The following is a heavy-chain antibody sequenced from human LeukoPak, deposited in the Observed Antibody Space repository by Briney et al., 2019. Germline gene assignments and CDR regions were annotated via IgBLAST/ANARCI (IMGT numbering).Heavy chain of an antibody. D-gene: IGHD2-15*01. Sequence: ASVKVSCKASGYTFTSSGISWVRQAPGQGLEWMGWISAYNGNTNYAQKLQGRVTMTTDTSTSTAYMELRSLRSDDTAVYYCAREIFVVVVAVISHYHYYGMDVWGQGTTVTVSS. CDR1: GYTFTSSG. CDR2: ISAYNGNT. CDR3: AREIFVVVVAVISHYHYYGMDV. J-gene: IGHJ6*02. V-gene: IGHV1-18*01.